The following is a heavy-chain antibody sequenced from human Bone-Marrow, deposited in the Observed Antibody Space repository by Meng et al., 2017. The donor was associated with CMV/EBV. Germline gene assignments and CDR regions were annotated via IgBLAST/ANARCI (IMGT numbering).Heavy chain of an antibody. CDR2: INGDGSDK. CDR1: GFTFRNYW. CDR3: VPHDCAMDV. J-gene: IGHJ6*01. Sequence: GESLKISCAASGFTFRNYWMSWVRQAPGKGLEWVANINGDGSDKGYVDSVKGRFTISRDNARNSLYMEMNSLRPEDTAVYYCVPHDCAMDVWGQGTTVTGYS. V-gene: IGHV3-7*01.